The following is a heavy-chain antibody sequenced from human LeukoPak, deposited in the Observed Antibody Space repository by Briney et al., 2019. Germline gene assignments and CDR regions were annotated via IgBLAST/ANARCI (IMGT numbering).Heavy chain of an antibody. CDR1: GYTLTELS. D-gene: IGHD6-13*01. Sequence: ASVKVSCKVSGYTLTELSRHWVRQAPGKGLEWMGGFDPEDGETIYAQKFQGRVTMTEDTSTDTAYMELSSLRSEDTAVYYCATPHIAAAGIVFDYWGQGTLVTVSS. J-gene: IGHJ4*02. V-gene: IGHV1-24*01. CDR3: ATPHIAAAGIVFDY. CDR2: FDPEDGET.